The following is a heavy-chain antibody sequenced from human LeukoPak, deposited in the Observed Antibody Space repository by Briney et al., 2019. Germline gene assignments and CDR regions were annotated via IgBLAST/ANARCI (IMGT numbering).Heavy chain of an antibody. CDR1: GYTFTGYY. CDR3: ARAVDCSRTSCYLFDY. D-gene: IGHD2-2*01. J-gene: IGHJ4*02. Sequence: GASAKVSCKASGYTFTGYYMRWVRQAPGQGLEWMGWINPNSGGTNYAQKFQGRVTMTRDTSISTAYMELSRLRSDDTAVYYCARAVDCSRTSCYLFDYWGQGTLVTVSS. V-gene: IGHV1-2*02. CDR2: INPNSGGT.